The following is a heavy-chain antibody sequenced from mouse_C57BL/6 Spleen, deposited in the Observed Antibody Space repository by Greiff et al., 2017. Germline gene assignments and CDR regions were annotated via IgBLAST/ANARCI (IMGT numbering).Heavy chain of an antibody. V-gene: IGHV1-52*01. CDR3: AKVYYDYDVGYYAIDY. J-gene: IGHJ4*01. CDR1: GYTFTSYW. Sequence: QVQLQQPGAELVRPGSSVKLSCKASGYTFTSYWMHWVKQRPIQGLEWIGNIDPSDSETHYNQKFKDKATLTVDKSSSTAYMQLSSLTSEDSAVYYCAKVYYDYDVGYYAIDYWGQGTSVTVSS. CDR2: IDPSDSET. D-gene: IGHD2-4*01.